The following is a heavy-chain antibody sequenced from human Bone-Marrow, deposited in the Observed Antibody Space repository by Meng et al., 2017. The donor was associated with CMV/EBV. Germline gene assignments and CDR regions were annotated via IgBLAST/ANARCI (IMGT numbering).Heavy chain of an antibody. V-gene: IGHV4-39*07. Sequence: SETLSLTCTVSGVSVSDNSYYWGWIRQPPGKGLEWIGSIYHSGSTYYNPSLKSRVTISVDTSKNQFSLKLSSVTAADTAVYYCARVGGYYYDSSGLPAHFDYWGQGTLVTVSS. CDR3: ARVGGYYYDSSGLPAHFDY. D-gene: IGHD3-22*01. J-gene: IGHJ4*02. CDR2: IYHSGST. CDR1: GVSVSDNSYY.